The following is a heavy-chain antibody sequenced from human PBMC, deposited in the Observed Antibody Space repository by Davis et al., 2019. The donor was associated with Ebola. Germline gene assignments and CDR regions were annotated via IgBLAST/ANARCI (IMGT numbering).Heavy chain of an antibody. D-gene: IGHD6-13*01. CDR1: GYTFTGYY. CDR2: IIPIFGTA. CDR3: ARARTGIVEAAYYYYGMDV. J-gene: IGHJ6*02. Sequence: AASVKVSCKASGYTFTGYYMHWVRQAPGQGLEWMGGIIPIFGTADYAQKFQGRVTITADESTNTLYMELSSLRSEDTAVYYCARARTGIVEAAYYYYGMDVWGQGTTVTVSS. V-gene: IGHV1-69*13.